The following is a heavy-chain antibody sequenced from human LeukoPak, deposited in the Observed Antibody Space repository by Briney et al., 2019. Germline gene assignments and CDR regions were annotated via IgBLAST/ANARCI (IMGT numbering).Heavy chain of an antibody. CDR2: LSSSGSAF. J-gene: IGHJ4*02. Sequence: GGSLRLSCEDSGFTFRSYEMNWVRQAPGKGLEWIAYLSSSGSAFSYADSVKGRFTIAKDNAKNSVYLEMNSLRADDTAVYYCARSARLMKGVVGVTALDDWGQGTLVTVSS. V-gene: IGHV3-48*03. CDR1: GFTFRSYE. D-gene: IGHD3-3*01. CDR3: ARSARLMKGVVGVTALDD.